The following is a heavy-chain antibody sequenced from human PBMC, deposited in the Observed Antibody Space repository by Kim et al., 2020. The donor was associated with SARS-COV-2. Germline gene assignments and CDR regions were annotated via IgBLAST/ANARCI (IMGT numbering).Heavy chain of an antibody. Sequence: DSGEGRITIAKDNSKNSLYLQMNSLRAEDTALYYCAKDIFFGSWYNRWFDPWGQGTLVTVSS. V-gene: IGHV3-43D*03. J-gene: IGHJ5*02. CDR3: AKDIFFGSWYNRWFDP. D-gene: IGHD6-13*01.